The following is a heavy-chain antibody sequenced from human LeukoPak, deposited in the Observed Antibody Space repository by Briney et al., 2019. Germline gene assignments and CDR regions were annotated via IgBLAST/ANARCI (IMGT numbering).Heavy chain of an antibody. CDR3: AREYSSGWTSDY. CDR1: GFTFSSYW. V-gene: IGHV3-74*01. CDR2: INSDGNYT. J-gene: IGHJ4*02. D-gene: IGHD6-19*01. Sequence: PGGSLRLSCAASGFTFSSYWMNWVRQAPGKGLVWVSRINSDGNYTTYADSVKGRFTISRDNAKNTLSLQMNSLRAEDTAVYYCAREYSSGWTSDYWGQGTLVTVFS.